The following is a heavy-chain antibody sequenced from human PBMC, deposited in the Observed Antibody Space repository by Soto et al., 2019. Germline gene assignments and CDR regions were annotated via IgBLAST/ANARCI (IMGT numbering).Heavy chain of an antibody. Sequence: ASVKVSCKASGYTFTSYGISWVRQAPGQGLEWRGWISAYNGNTNYAQKLQGRVTMTTDTSTSTAYMELRSLRSDDTAVYYCARDYRYSSSTSCYQTPGYWGQGTLVTVSS. CDR2: ISAYNGNT. V-gene: IGHV1-18*01. J-gene: IGHJ4*02. CDR3: ARDYRYSSSTSCYQTPGY. D-gene: IGHD2-2*01. CDR1: GYTFTSYG.